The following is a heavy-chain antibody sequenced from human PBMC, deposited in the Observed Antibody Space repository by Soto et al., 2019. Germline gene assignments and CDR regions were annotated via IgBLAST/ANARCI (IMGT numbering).Heavy chain of an antibody. Sequence: GGSLRLSCAASGFTFSSYAMHWVRQAPGKGLEWVAVISYDGSNKYYADSVKGRFTISRDNSKNTLYLQMNSLRAEDTAVYYCARDLGAFDIWGQGTMVTVSS. J-gene: IGHJ3*02. D-gene: IGHD7-27*01. CDR2: ISYDGSNK. CDR1: GFTFSSYA. CDR3: ARDLGAFDI. V-gene: IGHV3-30-3*01.